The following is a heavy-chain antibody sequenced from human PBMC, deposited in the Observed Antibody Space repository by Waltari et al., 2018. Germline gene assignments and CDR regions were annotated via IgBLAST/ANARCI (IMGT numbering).Heavy chain of an antibody. CDR3: ARDTGHYFEN. CDR2: IYSTGES. CDR1: GGSMNNYY. J-gene: IGHJ4*02. Sequence: QVQLQESGPGLVKPSETLSLTCTVSGGSMNNYYWSWIRRSPGKGLEWIGYIYSTGESDYNPSLGSRVTISVDMSKNQFSLNLRSVTAADTAIYYCARDTGHYFENWGQGTLVTVSS. V-gene: IGHV4-59*01.